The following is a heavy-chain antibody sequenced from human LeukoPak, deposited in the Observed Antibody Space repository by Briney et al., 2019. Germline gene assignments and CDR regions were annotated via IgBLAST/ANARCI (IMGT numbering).Heavy chain of an antibody. CDR1: GFALSTRGGG. CDR3: AHTIRFLGWFDL. CDR2: IYWNDDK. J-gene: IGHJ5*02. V-gene: IGHV2-5*01. Sequence: SGPTLVKPTQTLTLTCTFSGFALSTRGGGVGWIRQPPGKALEWLSLIYWNDDKRYSPSLKSRLTITKDTSKNQVVLTMTNMDPVDTATYYCAHTIRFLGWFDLWGQGTLVTVSS. D-gene: IGHD3-3*01.